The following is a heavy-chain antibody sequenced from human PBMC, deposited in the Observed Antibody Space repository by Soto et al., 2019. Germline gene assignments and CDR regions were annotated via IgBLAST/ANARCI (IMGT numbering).Heavy chain of an antibody. J-gene: IGHJ4*02. CDR1: GGSISSGDYY. D-gene: IGHD2-15*01. Sequence: PSETLSLTCTVSGGSISSGDYYLIWIRQPPGKGLEWIGYIYYSGSTYYNPSLESRPTISVDTSKNQVSLKLSSVTVAATAVYYCDSLDSGRYCSGVTCYSRSAYFDSWGPATLVPVSS. V-gene: IGHV4-30-4*01. CDR2: IYYSGST. CDR3: DSLDSGRYCSGVTCYSRSAYFDS.